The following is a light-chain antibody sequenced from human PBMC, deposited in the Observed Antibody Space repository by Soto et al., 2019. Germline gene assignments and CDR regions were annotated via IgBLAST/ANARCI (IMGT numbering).Light chain of an antibody. J-gene: IGKJ2*01. CDR2: KAS. Sequence: DIQMTQSPSTLSASVGDRVTITCRASQSISSWLAWYQQKPGKTPKLLIYKASSLESGVPSRFSGSGSGTEFTLTISSLQPDDFATYYCQQYNSYPYTFGQGTKLEIK. CDR1: QSISSW. V-gene: IGKV1-5*03. CDR3: QQYNSYPYT.